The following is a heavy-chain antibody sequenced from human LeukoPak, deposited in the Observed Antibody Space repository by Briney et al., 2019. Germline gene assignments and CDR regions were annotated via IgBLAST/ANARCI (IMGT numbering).Heavy chain of an antibody. D-gene: IGHD2-15*01. CDR3: TTDTWYSAGH. CDR2: IKTDGSET. V-gene: IGHV3-7*03. CDR1: GFNFRDHW. J-gene: IGHJ4*02. Sequence: PGGSLRLSCAVSGFNFRDHWMDWVRQAPGKGLEWVGHIKTDGSETYYVDSLKGRFTISRDNAKNSLFLQMNSLRAEDTVIYYCTTDTWYSAGHWGQGTLVTVSS.